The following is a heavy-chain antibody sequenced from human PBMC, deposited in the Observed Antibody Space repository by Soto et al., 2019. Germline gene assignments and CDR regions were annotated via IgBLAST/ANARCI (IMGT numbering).Heavy chain of an antibody. CDR3: ARDLGWAFDS. J-gene: IGHJ4*02. CDR1: GFTFSTFS. CDR2: ISGGGRPI. Sequence: EVQLVESGGGSVQPGGSLRLSCAASGFTFSTFSMNWVRQAQGRGLEWISYISGGGRPISYADSVKGRFTISRDNAKNSLYLQMDSLPDEDTAVYYCARDLGWAFDSWGQGTLVTVSS. V-gene: IGHV3-48*02. D-gene: IGHD6-19*01.